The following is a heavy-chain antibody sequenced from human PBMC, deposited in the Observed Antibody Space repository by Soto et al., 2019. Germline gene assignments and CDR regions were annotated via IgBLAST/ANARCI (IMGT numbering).Heavy chain of an antibody. CDR2: IYYSGST. J-gene: IGHJ4*02. CDR3: ARVAYLYCTNGVCPSFDY. Sequence: SETLSLTCTVSGGSISSYYWSWIRQPPGKGLEWIGYIYYSGSTNYNPSLKSRVTISVDTSKNQFSLKLSSVTAADTAVYYCARVAYLYCTNGVCPSFDYWGQGTLVTVSS. CDR1: GGSISSYY. V-gene: IGHV4-59*01. D-gene: IGHD2-8*01.